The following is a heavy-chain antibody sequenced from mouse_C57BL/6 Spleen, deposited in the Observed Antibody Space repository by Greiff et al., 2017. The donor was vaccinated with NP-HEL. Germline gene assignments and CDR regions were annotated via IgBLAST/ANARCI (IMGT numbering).Heavy chain of an antibody. V-gene: IGHV1-64*01. CDR2: IHPNSGST. J-gene: IGHJ3*01. D-gene: IGHD2-4*01. Sequence: VQLQQPGAELVKPGASVKLSCKASGYTFTSYWMHWVKQRPGQGLEWIGMIHPNSGSTNYNEKFKSKATLTVDKSSSTAYMQLSSLTSEDSAVYYCARGGAYDYAFAYWGQGTLVTVSA. CDR1: GYTFTSYW. CDR3: ARGGAYDYAFAY.